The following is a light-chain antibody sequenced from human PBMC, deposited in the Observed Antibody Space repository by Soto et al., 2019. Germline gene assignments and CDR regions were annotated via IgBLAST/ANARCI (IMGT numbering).Light chain of an antibody. J-gene: IGKJ1*01. V-gene: IGKV2-28*01. Sequence: DSVMTQFPLSLSVTPGEPASISCRSSQRLLHSDGYNYLDWYVQKPGQSPQLLIYLGSNRASGVPDRFSGSGSGTDFTLKISRVEAEDVGVYYCMQALQIRVEFGQGTKVEIK. CDR3: MQALQIRVE. CDR1: QRLLHSDGYNY. CDR2: LGS.